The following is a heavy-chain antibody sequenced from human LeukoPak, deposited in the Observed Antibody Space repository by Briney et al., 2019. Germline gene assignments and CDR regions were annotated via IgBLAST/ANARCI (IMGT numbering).Heavy chain of an antibody. J-gene: IGHJ6*02. D-gene: IGHD3-22*01. CDR1: GGSISSGGYY. CDR3: ARNPYYYDSRRLKYYYYYYGMDV. Sequence: SETLSLTCTVSGGSISSGGYYWSWIRQHPGKGLGWIGYIYYSGSTYYNPSLKSRVTISVDTSKNQFSLKLSSVTAADTAVYYCARNPYYYDSRRLKYYYYYYGMDVWGQGTTVTVSS. V-gene: IGHV4-31*03. CDR2: IYYSGST.